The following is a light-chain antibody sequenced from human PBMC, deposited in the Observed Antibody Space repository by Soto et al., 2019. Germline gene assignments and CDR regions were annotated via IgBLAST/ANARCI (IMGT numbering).Light chain of an antibody. CDR3: QQYGISPTWT. CDR1: QSVSSTY. J-gene: IGKJ1*01. CDR2: GAS. Sequence: EIVLTQSPGTLSLSPGERATLSCRASQSVSSTYLAWHQQKPGQAPRLLIYGASSRATGIPDRFSGSGSGTDFTLTISRLEPEDFAVYYCQQYGISPTWTFGQGTKVDIK. V-gene: IGKV3-20*01.